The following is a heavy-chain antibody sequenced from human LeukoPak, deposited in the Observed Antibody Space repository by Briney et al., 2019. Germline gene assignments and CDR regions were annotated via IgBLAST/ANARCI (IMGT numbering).Heavy chain of an antibody. D-gene: IGHD6-13*01. Sequence: TGGSLRLSCAASEFTFSSYAMHWVRQAPGKGLDWVAVISYDGSNKYYADSVKGRFTISRDNSKNTLYLQMNSLRTEDTAVYYCACTPYSSSWYGAPNSFDPWGQGTLVTVSS. CDR3: ACTPYSSSWYGAPNSFDP. CDR2: ISYDGSNK. CDR1: EFTFSSYA. J-gene: IGHJ5*02. V-gene: IGHV3-30-3*01.